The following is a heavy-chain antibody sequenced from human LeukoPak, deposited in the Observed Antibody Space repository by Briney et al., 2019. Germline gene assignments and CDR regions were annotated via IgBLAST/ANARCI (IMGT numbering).Heavy chain of an antibody. D-gene: IGHD3-10*01. J-gene: IGHJ4*02. V-gene: IGHV4-39*01. CDR2: IYYSGST. Sequence: DPSETLSLTCTVSGGSISSSSYCWGWIRQPPGKGLEWIGSIYYSGSTYYNPSLKSRVTISVDTSKNQFSLKLSSVTAADTAVYYCAILWFGELLYGDDYWGQGTLVTVSS. CDR3: AILWFGELLYGDDY. CDR1: GGSISSSSYC.